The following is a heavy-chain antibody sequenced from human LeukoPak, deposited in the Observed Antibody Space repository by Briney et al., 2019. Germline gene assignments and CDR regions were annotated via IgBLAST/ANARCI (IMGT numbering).Heavy chain of an antibody. V-gene: IGHV3-21*04. CDR3: AREGYSNYYYYGMDV. Sequence: GGSLRLSCAASGFTFSSYSMNWVRQAPGKGLEWVSSISSSSSYIYYADSVRGRFTISRDNAKNSLYLQMNSLRAEDTAVYYCAREGYSNYYYYGMDVWGQGTTVTVSS. CDR2: ISSSSSYI. CDR1: GFTFSSYS. J-gene: IGHJ6*02. D-gene: IGHD4-11*01.